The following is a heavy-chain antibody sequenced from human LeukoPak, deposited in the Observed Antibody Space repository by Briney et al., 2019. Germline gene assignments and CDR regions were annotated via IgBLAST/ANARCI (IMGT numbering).Heavy chain of an antibody. V-gene: IGHV3-48*01. J-gene: IGHJ4*02. CDR1: GFTFSSYS. D-gene: IGHD3-10*01. Sequence: GGSLRLSCAASGFTFSSYSMNWVRQAPGKGLEWVSYISSSSSTIYYADSVKGRFTISRDNAKVSLYLQMNSLRAEDTAVYYCARDQEYYYGSGSYYPDYWGQGTLVTVSS. CDR3: ARDQEYYYGSGSYYPDY. CDR2: ISSSSSTI.